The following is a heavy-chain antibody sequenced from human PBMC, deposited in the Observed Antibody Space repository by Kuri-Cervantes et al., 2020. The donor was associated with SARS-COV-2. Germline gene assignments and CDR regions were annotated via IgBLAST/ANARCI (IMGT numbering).Heavy chain of an antibody. V-gene: IGHV1-8*01. CDR1: GYTFNIHD. D-gene: IGHD2-15*01. J-gene: IGHJ5*02. Sequence: ASVKVSCKASGYTFNIHDINWVRQATGQGLEWMGWMNPASGNTGYAQKFQGRVTMISNTSITTAYMELSSLTSEDTAVYYCARAGYCSGGSCYGNWFDPWGQGTLVTVSS. CDR3: ARAGYCSGGSCYGNWFDP. CDR2: MNPASGNT.